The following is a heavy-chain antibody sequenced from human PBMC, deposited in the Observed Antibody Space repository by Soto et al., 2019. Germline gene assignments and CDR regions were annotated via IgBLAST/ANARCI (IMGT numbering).Heavy chain of an antibody. J-gene: IGHJ6*02. CDR1: GGSISSGGYS. CDR3: ARRRGFPYYYGMDV. CDR2: IYHSGST. D-gene: IGHD5-12*01. V-gene: IGHV4-30-2*01. Sequence: PSETLSLTCAVSGGSISSGGYSWSWIWQPPGKGLEWIGYIYHSGSTYYNPSLKSRVTISVDRSKNQFSLKLSSVTAADTAVYYCARRRGFPYYYGMDVWGQGTTVTVS.